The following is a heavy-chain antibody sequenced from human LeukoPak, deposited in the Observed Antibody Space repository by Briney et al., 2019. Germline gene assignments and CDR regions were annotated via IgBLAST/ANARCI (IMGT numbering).Heavy chain of an antibody. V-gene: IGHV1-69*13. D-gene: IGHD2-15*01. CDR3: ARVGCSGGSCYIIRH. CDR1: GYTFTSYG. J-gene: IGHJ4*02. Sequence: SVKVSCKASGYTFTSYGISWVRQAPGQGLEWMGGIIPIFGTANYAQKFQGRVTITADESTSTAYMELSSLRSEDTAVYYCARVGCSGGSCYIIRHWGQGTLVTVSS. CDR2: IIPIFGTA.